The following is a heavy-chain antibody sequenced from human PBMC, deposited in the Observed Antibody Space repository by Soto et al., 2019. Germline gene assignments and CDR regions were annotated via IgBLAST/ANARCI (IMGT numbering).Heavy chain of an antibody. CDR2: IYHSGST. CDR3: ASGIDFYDAMDV. J-gene: IGHJ6*01. Sequence: SETLSLTCAVSGYSISSGYYWGWIRQPPGKGLEWIGSIYHSGSTYYNASLKSRVTISVDTSKNQFSLKLTSVTDADTAVYYCASGIDFYDAMDVCGQGTTVSFSS. V-gene: IGHV4-38-2*01. CDR1: GYSISSGYY.